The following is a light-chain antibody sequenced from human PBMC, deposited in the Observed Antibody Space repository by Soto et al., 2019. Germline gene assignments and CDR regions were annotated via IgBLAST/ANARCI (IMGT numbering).Light chain of an antibody. CDR3: QQSYSSWT. CDR1: QSISSY. CDR2: AAS. V-gene: IGKV1-39*01. J-gene: IGKJ1*01. Sequence: DIQMTQSPSSLSAFVGDRVTITCRASQSISSYLNWYQQKPGKAPKLLIYAASSLRSGVPSRFSGSGSGTDFTLTINSLQPEDFATYYCQQSYSSWTFGQGTKVEIK.